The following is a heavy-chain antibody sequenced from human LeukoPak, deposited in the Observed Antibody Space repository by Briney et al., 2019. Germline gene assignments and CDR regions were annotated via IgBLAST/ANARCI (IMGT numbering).Heavy chain of an antibody. D-gene: IGHD3-3*01. Sequence: GGSLRLSCAASGFTFSSYGMHWVRQAPGKGLEWVAVIWYDGSNKYYADSVKGRFTISRDNSKNTLYLQMNSLRAEDTAVCYCARDALFGVATNWFDPWGQGTLVTVSS. V-gene: IGHV3-33*01. CDR1: GFTFSSYG. CDR3: ARDALFGVATNWFDP. CDR2: IWYDGSNK. J-gene: IGHJ5*02.